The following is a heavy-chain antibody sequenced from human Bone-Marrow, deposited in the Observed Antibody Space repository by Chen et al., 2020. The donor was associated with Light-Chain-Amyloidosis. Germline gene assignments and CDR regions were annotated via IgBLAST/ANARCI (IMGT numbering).Heavy chain of an antibody. Sequence: EVQLVESGGGLVQPGGSLRLSCATSGFNFSIFGMSWVRQAPGKGLEWGSNLSRRKERTYYAGAETGRFIITRDNSKSTLYLQMNSLRAGDTAVEFCTRKGGYFDFWGQGSLVTVSS. V-gene: IGHV3-23*04. D-gene: IGHD3-10*01. CDR1: GFNFSIFG. J-gene: IGHJ4*02. CDR3: TRKGGYFDF. CDR2: LSRRKERT.